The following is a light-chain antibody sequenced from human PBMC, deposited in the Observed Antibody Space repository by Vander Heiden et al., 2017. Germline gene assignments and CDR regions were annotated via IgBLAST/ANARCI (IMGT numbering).Light chain of an antibody. CDR1: SSDGGGYVF. Sequence: QSALTQPASVSGSPGQSLTISCSGASSDGGGYVFVSWFQHHPGEAPHLIIYDVSHRPSGVSNRFSGPKSGNTASLTISGLQAEDEADYYCSSYTPSSTLVIFGGGTKLTVL. V-gene: IGLV2-14*03. CDR3: SSYTPSSTLVI. J-gene: IGLJ2*01. CDR2: DVS.